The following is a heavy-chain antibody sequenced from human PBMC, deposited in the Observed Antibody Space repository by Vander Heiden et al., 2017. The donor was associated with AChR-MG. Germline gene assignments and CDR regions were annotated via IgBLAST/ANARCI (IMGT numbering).Heavy chain of an antibody. Sequence: QVQLVESGGGVVQPGGSLRLSCAASGFTFSSYGLHWVRQAPGKGLEWVAFIRYDGSNKYYADSVKGRFTISRDNSKNTLYLQMNSLRAEDTAVYYCAKDRVDTAMVTGGDDYWGQGTLVTVSS. CDR2: IRYDGSNK. CDR1: GFTFSSYG. D-gene: IGHD5-18*01. V-gene: IGHV3-30*02. CDR3: AKDRVDTAMVTGGDDY. J-gene: IGHJ4*02.